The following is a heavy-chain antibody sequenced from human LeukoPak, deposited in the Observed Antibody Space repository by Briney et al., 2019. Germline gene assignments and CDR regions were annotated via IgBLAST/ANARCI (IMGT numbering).Heavy chain of an antibody. J-gene: IGHJ4*02. D-gene: IGHD2-15*01. CDR3: ARCHRGSGGSCGY. CDR2: IYYSGST. Sequence: PSETLSLTCAVYGGSFSGYYWSWIRQPPGKGLEWIGYIYYSGSTNYNPSLKSRVTISVDTSKNQFSLKLSSVTAADTAVYYCARCHRGSGGSCGYWGQGTLVTVSS. V-gene: IGHV4-59*01. CDR1: GGSFSGYY.